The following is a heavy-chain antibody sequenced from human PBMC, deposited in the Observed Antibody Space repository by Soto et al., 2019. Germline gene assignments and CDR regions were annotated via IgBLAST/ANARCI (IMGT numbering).Heavy chain of an antibody. CDR2: IYYSGST. CDR1: GGSIGSGGYY. Sequence: TLSLTCTVSGGSIGSGGYYWSLICQHPGKGLEWIGYIYYSGSTYYNPSLKSRVTISVDTSKNQFSLKLSSVTAADTAVYYCALVKCGHSTPFDFSGQGPLVS. V-gene: IGHV4-31*03. J-gene: IGHJ4*02. CDR3: ALVKCGHSTPFDF. D-gene: IGHD2-15*01.